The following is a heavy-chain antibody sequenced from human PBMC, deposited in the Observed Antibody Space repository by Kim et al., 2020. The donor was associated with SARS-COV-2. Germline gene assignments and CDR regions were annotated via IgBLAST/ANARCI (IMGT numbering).Heavy chain of an antibody. V-gene: IGHV3-30*07. CDR3: ASLLGYYDSSGYYYV. J-gene: IGHJ4*02. Sequence: ADSVQGQFTISRDTYKNTLYLQMNSLRAEDTAVYYCASLLGYYDSSGYYYVWGQGTLVTVSS. D-gene: IGHD3-22*01.